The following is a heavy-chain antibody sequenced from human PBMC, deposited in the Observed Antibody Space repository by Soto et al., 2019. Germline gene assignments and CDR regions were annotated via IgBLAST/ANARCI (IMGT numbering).Heavy chain of an antibody. CDR2: IKSKVDGGTT. V-gene: IGHV3-15*07. J-gene: IGHJ5*02. Sequence: EVQLVESGGGLVKPGGSLRLGCEVSGFTVSSDYMNWVRQAPGKGLVWVGRIKSKVDGGTTDYAEPVKGRFTISIDDSKNTLYLQMESLKTEDTAVYYCTSAPQRARTEAMARAWGQGTLVTVSS. CDR1: GFTVSSDY. CDR3: TSAPQRARTEAMARA. D-gene: IGHD2-21*02.